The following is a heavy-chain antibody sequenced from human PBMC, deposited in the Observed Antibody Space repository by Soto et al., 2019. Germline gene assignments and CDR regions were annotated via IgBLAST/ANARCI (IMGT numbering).Heavy chain of an antibody. CDR2: IYYGGST. Sequence: QVHLQESGPGLVKPSETLSLTCTVSGDSISTDYRSWILQSPGKGLEWIGFIYYGGSTNYNPSLKSRVTISVDTPKNQFSLKLSSVTAADTAVYYCAKNWNWGSLVHWGQGTLVTVSS. CDR1: GDSISTDY. CDR3: AKNWNWGSLVH. V-gene: IGHV4-59*08. J-gene: IGHJ4*02. D-gene: IGHD7-27*01.